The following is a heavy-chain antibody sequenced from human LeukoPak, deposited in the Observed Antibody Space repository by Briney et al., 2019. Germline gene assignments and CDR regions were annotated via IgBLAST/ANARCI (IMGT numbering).Heavy chain of an antibody. CDR1: GGSISSYY. D-gene: IGHD6-13*01. Sequence: SETLSLTCTVSGGSISSYYWSWIRQPPGKGLEWIGYIYYSGSTYYNPSLKSRVTISVDTSKNQFSLKLSSVTAADTAVYYCARMGIAAAGTGDIFDYWGQGTLVTVSS. V-gene: IGHV4-59*08. CDR3: ARMGIAAAGTGDIFDY. CDR2: IYYSGST. J-gene: IGHJ4*02.